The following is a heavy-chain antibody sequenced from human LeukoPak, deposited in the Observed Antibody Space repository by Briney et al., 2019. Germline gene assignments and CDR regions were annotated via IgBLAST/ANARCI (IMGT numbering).Heavy chain of an antibody. CDR3: ARDLFSYDSSGSWFDP. CDR2: INPNSGGT. J-gene: IGHJ5*02. V-gene: IGHV1-2*06. Sequence: ASVKVSCKASGYTFTGYYMHWVRQAPGQGLEWMGRINPNSGGTNYEQKFQGRVTMTRDTSVSTAYMELSRLRSDDTAVYYCARDLFSYDSSGSWFDPWGQGTLVTVSS. CDR1: GYTFTGYY. D-gene: IGHD3-22*01.